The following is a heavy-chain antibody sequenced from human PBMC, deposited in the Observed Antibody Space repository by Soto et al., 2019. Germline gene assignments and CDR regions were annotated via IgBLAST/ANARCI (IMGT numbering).Heavy chain of an antibody. CDR1: GYTFTSYY. D-gene: IGHD2-15*01. CDR2: INPSGGST. J-gene: IGHJ6*02. Sequence: ASVKVSCKASGYTFTSYYMHWVRQAPGQGLEWMGIINPSGGSTSYAQKFQGRVTMTRDTSTNTVYMELSSLRSEDTAVYYCARGYPRKGDPYGMDVWGQGTTVTVSS. V-gene: IGHV1-46*01. CDR3: ARGYPRKGDPYGMDV.